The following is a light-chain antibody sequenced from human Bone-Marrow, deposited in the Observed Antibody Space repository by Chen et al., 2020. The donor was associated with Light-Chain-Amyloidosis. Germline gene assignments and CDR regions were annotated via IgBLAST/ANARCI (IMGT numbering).Light chain of an antibody. Sequence: QSALTQPASVSGSPGQSITISCTGTSSDVGGYNYVSWYQQPPGKAPQLMIYDVSNRPSGVSNRFSGSKSGNTASLTISGLQAEDEADYYCSSYTSSSNVVFGGGTKLTVL. CDR3: SSYTSSSNVV. V-gene: IGLV2-14*03. CDR2: DVS. J-gene: IGLJ2*01. CDR1: SSDVGGYNY.